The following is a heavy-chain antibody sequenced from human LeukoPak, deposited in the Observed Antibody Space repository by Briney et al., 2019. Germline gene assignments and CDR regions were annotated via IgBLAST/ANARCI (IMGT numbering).Heavy chain of an antibody. D-gene: IGHD2-21*01. CDR3: ARLIAEVGGGTNYFDT. Sequence: SETLSLTCTVSGGSVTTAHWYWSWIRQPAGKGLEWIGRVYISGDTKYNPSLKSRIIMSLDASKNQFSLRLTSVTAADTAVYYCARLIAEVGGGTNYFDTWGQGTLVTVSS. V-gene: IGHV4-4*07. J-gene: IGHJ4*02. CDR2: VYISGDT. CDR1: GGSVTTAHWY.